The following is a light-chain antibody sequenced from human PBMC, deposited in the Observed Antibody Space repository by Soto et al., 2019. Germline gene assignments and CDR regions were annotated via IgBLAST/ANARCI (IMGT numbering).Light chain of an antibody. CDR3: QQYNTWQPKMA. V-gene: IGKV3-15*01. J-gene: IGKJ1*01. CDR2: GAS. Sequence: VVTQSPATLSVFPGETATLSCRASQSVSSDLAWYQQRPGQAPRLLIYGASTRATGIPARFRGSGSGTEFKLTISRLQLEYLATYYCQQYNTWQPKMAFGRGTKVDIK. CDR1: QSVSSD.